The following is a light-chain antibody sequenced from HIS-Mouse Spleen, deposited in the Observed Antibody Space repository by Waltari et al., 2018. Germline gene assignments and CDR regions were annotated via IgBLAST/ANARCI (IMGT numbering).Light chain of an antibody. CDR1: SSDVGGYNY. J-gene: IGLJ3*02. Sequence: QSALTQPASVSGSPGQSITISCTGTSSDVGGYNYVSWYQQHPGKAPNLMNCDVSNRRSGVSNRLSGSKSGNTASLTISGLQAGDEADYYCSSYTSSSTLVFGGGTKLTVL. CDR3: SSYTSSSTLV. CDR2: DVS. V-gene: IGLV2-14*03.